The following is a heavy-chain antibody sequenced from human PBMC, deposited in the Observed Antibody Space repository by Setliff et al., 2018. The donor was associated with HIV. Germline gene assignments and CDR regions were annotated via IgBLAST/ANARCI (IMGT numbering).Heavy chain of an antibody. D-gene: IGHD6-13*01. CDR2: ISTYSDET. Sequence: ASVKVSCKPSGYTFTTYGLSWVRQAPGQGLEWMGWISTYSDETSYSQNLQGRVTMTRNTSISTAYMELSSLRSDDTAVYYCASSWSRIRYYGMDVWGQGTTVTVSS. CDR1: GYTFTTYG. J-gene: IGHJ6*02. CDR3: ASSWSRIRYYGMDV. V-gene: IGHV1-18*01.